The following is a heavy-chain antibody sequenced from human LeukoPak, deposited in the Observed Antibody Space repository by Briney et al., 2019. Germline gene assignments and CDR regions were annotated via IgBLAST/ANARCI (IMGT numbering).Heavy chain of an antibody. CDR3: AKVGLGSYYTLPTIRGL. D-gene: IGHD3-10*01. Sequence: PGGSLRLSCAASGFTFSSYAMSWVRQAPGKGLEWVSAISGSGGSTYYADSVKGRFTISRDNSKNTLYLQMNSLRAEDTAVYYCAKVGLGSYYTLPTIRGLWGRGNLVTVSS. CDR1: GFTFSSYA. CDR2: ISGSGGST. J-gene: IGHJ2*01. V-gene: IGHV3-23*01.